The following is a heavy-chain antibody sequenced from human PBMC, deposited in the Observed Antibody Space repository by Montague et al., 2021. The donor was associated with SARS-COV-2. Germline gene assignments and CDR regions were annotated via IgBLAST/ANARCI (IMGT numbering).Heavy chain of an antibody. CDR1: GGSFSTYS. CDR2: IHHCGST. D-gene: IGHD3-10*01. J-gene: IGHJ6*03. CDR3: ARLGDGVVPSPILGVGPYYSYYYMDV. V-gene: IGHV4-34*01. Sequence: SETLSLTCAVHGGSFSTYSWNWIRQPPGKGLEWIGEIHHCGSTNYNPSLKSRVTISADTSKNQSSLKLTSVAAADTAVYYCARLGDGVVPSPILGVGPYYSYYYMDVWGKGTTVTVSS.